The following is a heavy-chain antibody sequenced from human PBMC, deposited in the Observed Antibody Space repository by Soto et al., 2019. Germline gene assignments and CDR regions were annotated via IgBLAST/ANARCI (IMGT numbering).Heavy chain of an antibody. CDR2: ISGSGGST. CDR1: GFTFSSYA. CDR3: AKAAPFGELQQNYYYYYYGMDV. J-gene: IGHJ6*02. Sequence: EVQLLESGGGLVQPGGSLRLSCAASGFTFSSYAMSWVRQAPGKGLEWVSAISGSGGSTYYADSVKGRFTISRDNSKNTLYLQMNSLRAEDTAVYYCAKAAPFGELQQNYYYYYYGMDVWGQGTTVTVSS. V-gene: IGHV3-23*01. D-gene: IGHD3-10*01.